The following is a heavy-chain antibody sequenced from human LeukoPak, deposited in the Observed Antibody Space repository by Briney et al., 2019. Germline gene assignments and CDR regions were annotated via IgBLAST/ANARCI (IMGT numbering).Heavy chain of an antibody. CDR1: RFTFSSYA. CDR3: AKDQGGDYGDYANSRPLYYTDV. V-gene: IGHV3-23*01. Sequence: PGGSLRLSCAASRFTFSSYAMSWVRQAPGKGLEWVSAISGIGGSTYYADSVKGRFAISRDNSKNTLYLQMNSLRAEDTAVYYCAKDQGGDYGDYANSRPLYYTDVWGKGTTVTVSS. J-gene: IGHJ6*03. D-gene: IGHD4-17*01. CDR2: ISGIGGST.